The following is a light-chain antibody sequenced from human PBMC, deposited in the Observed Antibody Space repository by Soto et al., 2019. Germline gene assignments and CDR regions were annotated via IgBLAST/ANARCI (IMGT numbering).Light chain of an antibody. CDR3: SSYTNSSPYV. CDR1: KNDIGGYNY. Sequence: QSVLTQPPSASGSPGQSVTISCTGTKNDIGGYNYVSWYQQHPGKAPKLMIYEVSNRPSGVSNRFSGSKSGNTASLTISGLQAADEADYYCSSYTNSSPYVFGTGTKVTVL. CDR2: EVS. J-gene: IGLJ1*01. V-gene: IGLV2-14*01.